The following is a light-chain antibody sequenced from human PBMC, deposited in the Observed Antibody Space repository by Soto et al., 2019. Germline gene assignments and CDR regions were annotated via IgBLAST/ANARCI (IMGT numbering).Light chain of an antibody. J-gene: IGKJ2*01. CDR2: GAS. CDR1: QSVSVK. V-gene: IGKV3-15*01. CDR3: LQCKSWPDD. Sequence: EIVMTQSPATLSVSPGERATLSCRASQSVSVKLVWYQQKPGQAPRLLLYGASTRATGIPVRFSGSGSGTEFTLTISSLQSEDFGLSSCLQCKSWPDDFGQGTKVDSK.